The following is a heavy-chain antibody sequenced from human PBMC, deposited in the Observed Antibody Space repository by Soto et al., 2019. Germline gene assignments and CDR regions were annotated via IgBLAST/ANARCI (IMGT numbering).Heavy chain of an antibody. Sequence: VKVSCKASGGTFSSYAISWVRQAPGQGLEWMGGIIPIFGTANYAQKFQGRVTITADESTSTAYMELSSLRPEDTAGYYCAASPPERAMKQWMVADYYYGMDVWGQGTTVTVSS. CDR1: GGTFSSYA. CDR2: IIPIFGTA. J-gene: IGHJ6*02. CDR3: AASPPERAMKQWMVADYYYGMDV. V-gene: IGHV1-69*13. D-gene: IGHD6-19*01.